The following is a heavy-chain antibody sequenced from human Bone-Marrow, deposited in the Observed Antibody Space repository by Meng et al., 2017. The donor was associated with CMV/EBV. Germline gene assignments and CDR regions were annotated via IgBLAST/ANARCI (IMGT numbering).Heavy chain of an antibody. CDR2: IYYSGST. D-gene: IGHD2-2*01. Sequence: GSLRLSCTVSGGSISSSSYYWGWIRQPPGKGLEWIGSIYYSGSTYYNPSLKSRVTISVDTSKNQFSLKLSSVTAADTAVYYCARRAIVVVPAAWGGSYYFDYCGQGTLVTVSS. CDR3: ARRAIVVVPAAWGGSYYFDY. J-gene: IGHJ4*02. V-gene: IGHV4-39*01. CDR1: GGSISSSSYY.